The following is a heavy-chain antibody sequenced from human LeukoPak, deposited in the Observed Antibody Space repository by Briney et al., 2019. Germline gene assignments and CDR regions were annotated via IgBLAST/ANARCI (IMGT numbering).Heavy chain of an antibody. CDR3: ARGKHIVVDLDGAFDI. CDR1: RFTLSDYY. D-gene: IGHD2-21*01. Sequence: GGSLRLSCAASRFTLSDYYMSWIRQAPGKGLEWVSYISSSGSTIYYADSVEGRFTISRDNAKNSLYLQMNSLRAEDTAVYYCARGKHIVVDLDGAFDIWGQGTMVTVSS. CDR2: ISSSGSTI. V-gene: IGHV3-11*04. J-gene: IGHJ3*02.